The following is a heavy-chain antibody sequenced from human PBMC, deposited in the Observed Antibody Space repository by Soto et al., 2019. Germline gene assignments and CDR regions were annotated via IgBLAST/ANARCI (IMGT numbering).Heavy chain of an antibody. J-gene: IGHJ4*02. V-gene: IGHV3-21*06. CDR1: GFTFSSYS. Sequence: PGGSLRLSGAASGFTFSSYSMNWVRQAPGKGLEWVSSISSSSSYIYYADSVKGRFTISRDNARNMVYLQMNSLRAEDTAVYYCSRDRPAPQHYFXSWGQGDMLTVSS. CDR3: SRDRPAPQHYFXS. CDR2: ISSSSSYI. D-gene: IGHD6-6*01.